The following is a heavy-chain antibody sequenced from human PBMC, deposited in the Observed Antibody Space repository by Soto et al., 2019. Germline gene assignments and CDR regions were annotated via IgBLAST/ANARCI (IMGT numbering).Heavy chain of an antibody. CDR1: GFTFSSYA. CDR2: ISGSGGST. V-gene: IGHV3-23*01. CDR3: AKDHLGSLRFLEWLLSEYNWFDP. J-gene: IGHJ5*02. Sequence: EVQLLESGGGLVQPGGSLRLSCAASGFTFSSYAMSWVRQAPGKGLEWVSAISGSGGSTYYEDSVKGRFTISRDNSKNALYLQRNSLRAEDTAVYYCAKDHLGSLRFLEWLLSEYNWFDPWGQGSLVTVSS. D-gene: IGHD3-3*01.